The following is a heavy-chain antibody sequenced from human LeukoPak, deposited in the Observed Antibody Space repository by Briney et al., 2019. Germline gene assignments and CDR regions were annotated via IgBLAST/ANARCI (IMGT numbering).Heavy chain of an antibody. CDR1: GFTFSSYA. V-gene: IGHV3-23*01. CDR3: ATYRQVLLPFES. J-gene: IGHJ4*02. Sequence: GGSLRLSCAASGFTFSSYAMSWVRQAPGKGLEWVSVISDSGGSTYYADSVRGRFTISRDNSKSTLSLQMNSLRAEDTAIYYCATYRQVLLPFESWGQGTLVTVSS. CDR2: ISDSGGST. D-gene: IGHD2-8*02.